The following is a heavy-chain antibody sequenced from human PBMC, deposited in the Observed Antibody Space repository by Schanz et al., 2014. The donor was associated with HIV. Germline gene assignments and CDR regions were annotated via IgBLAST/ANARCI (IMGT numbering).Heavy chain of an antibody. V-gene: IGHV1-18*01. J-gene: IGHJ6*02. CDR3: ARITSEHYYAMDV. CDR1: GHTSTNYG. CDR2: ISANNGNT. D-gene: IGHD3-3*01. Sequence: QMQLVQSGAEVKKPGSSVKVSCKASGHTSTNYGITWVRQAPGQGLEWMAWISANNGNTYYAQKVQGRVSMATDTSTNTAYMELRSLRSDDTAVYYCARITSEHYYAMDVWGQGTTVTVTS.